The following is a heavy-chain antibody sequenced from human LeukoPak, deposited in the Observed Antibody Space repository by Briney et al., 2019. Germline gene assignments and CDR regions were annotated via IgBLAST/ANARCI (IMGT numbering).Heavy chain of an antibody. J-gene: IGHJ6*03. CDR3: ARGIEVVVSDTWGWYYHYMDV. D-gene: IGHD2-15*01. V-gene: IGHV4-34*01. Sequence: PSETLSLTCAVYGGSFSGYYWSWIRQPPGKGLEWIGEINHSGSTNYNPSLKSRVTISVDTSKNQFSLKLSSVTAADTAVYHCARGIEVVVSDTWGWYYHYMDVWGKGTTVTASS. CDR2: INHSGST. CDR1: GGSFSGYY.